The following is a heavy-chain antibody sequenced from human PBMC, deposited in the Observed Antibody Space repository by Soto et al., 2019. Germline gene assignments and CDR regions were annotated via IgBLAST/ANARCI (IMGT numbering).Heavy chain of an antibody. CDR2: ISSSGGRT. J-gene: IGHJ4*02. Sequence: EVQLLESGGGLVQPGGSLRLSCGTSGFTFGNYGMGWVRQAPGKGLEWVSGISSSGGRTYYADSVKGRFTISRDKSTTTLFLQMNSLRAEDTAVYYCAKFANSGVVIEYFDCWGQGSLVTVSS. D-gene: IGHD3-3*01. CDR1: GFTFGNYG. V-gene: IGHV3-23*01. CDR3: AKFANSGVVIEYFDC.